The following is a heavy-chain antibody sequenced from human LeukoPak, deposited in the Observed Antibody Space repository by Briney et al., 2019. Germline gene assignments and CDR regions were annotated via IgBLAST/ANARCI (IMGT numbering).Heavy chain of an antibody. Sequence: GGSLRLSCAASGFTVSSNYMSGVGKAQGKGLEWVSVIYSGGSTYYADSVKGRFTISRDNSKNTLYLQMNSLRAEDTAVYYCARGGYSYGDLYWGQGTLVTVSS. D-gene: IGHD5-18*01. CDR3: ARGGYSYGDLY. CDR1: GFTVSSNY. CDR2: IYSGGST. V-gene: IGHV3-66*01. J-gene: IGHJ4*02.